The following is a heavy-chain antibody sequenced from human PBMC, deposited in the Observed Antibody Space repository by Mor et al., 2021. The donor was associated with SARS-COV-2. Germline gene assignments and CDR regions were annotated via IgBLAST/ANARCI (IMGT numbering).Heavy chain of an antibody. CDR3: ARSMQAGAFDI. V-gene: IGHV3-30*04. J-gene: IGHJ3*02. D-gene: IGHD2-2*01. Sequence: WVRQAPGKGLEWVAVISYDGSNKYYADSVKGRFTISRDNSKNTLYLQMNSLRAEDTAVYYCARSMQAGAFDIWG. CDR2: ISYDGSNK.